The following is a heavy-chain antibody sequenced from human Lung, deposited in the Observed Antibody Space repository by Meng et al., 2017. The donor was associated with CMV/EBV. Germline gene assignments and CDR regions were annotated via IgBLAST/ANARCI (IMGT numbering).Heavy chain of an antibody. CDR3: LRRSGGSV. J-gene: IGHJ1*01. Sequence: VGLGVKGPGLVKQAATLASTCAVSGDSMPKQKWGAWLGHPPGKGLEWIGEIPHSGSSAYNPSLKSRVSMSIDKSKNQFCLKLTSVTAADTAVYHCLRRSGGSVWGQGTLVTVSS. CDR1: GDSMPKQKW. CDR2: IPHSGSS. D-gene: IGHD3-10*01. V-gene: IGHV4-4*02.